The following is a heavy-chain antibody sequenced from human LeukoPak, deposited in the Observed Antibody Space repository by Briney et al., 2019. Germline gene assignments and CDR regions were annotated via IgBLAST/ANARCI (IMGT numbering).Heavy chain of an antibody. D-gene: IGHD6-19*01. CDR1: GGSISSGGYY. V-gene: IGHV4-31*03. CDR3: ARDGHSSGWDY. Sequence: PSETLSLTCTVSGGSISSGGYYWSWIRQHPGKGLEWIGYIYYSGSTYYNPSLKSRVTISVDTSKNQFSLKLSSVTAADTAVYYCARDGHSSGWDYWGQGTLVTVSS. J-gene: IGHJ4*02. CDR2: IYYSGST.